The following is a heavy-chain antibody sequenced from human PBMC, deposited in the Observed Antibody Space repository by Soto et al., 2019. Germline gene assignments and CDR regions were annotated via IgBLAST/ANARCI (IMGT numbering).Heavy chain of an antibody. D-gene: IGHD6-19*01. CDR2: INCDGSSV. V-gene: IGHV3-74*01. J-gene: IGHJ1*01. CDR1: GCTSSSSW. CDR3: ARRLQLAGTYQX. Sequence: EGCLRLSFAASGCTSSSSWMHWVRQAPGKGLVWVSRINCDGSSVNYADFAKGRFAISRDNANNTLYLEMNTLRAEDTAVYYCARRLQLAGTYQXWGQGTRVTASX.